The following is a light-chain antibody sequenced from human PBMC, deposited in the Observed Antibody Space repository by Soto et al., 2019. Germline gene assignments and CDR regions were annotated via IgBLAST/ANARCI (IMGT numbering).Light chain of an antibody. Sequence: DAQLTKTPPTLSASAGDRVTITCRASQSIRYYLAWYQQMPGKAPKLLTYGASSLQSGVPSRFSGSGSGTEFTLTISSLQPDDFATYFCQHHNSYSQTFGQGTKV. CDR3: QHHNSYSQT. CDR2: GAS. J-gene: IGKJ1*01. V-gene: IGKV1-5*01. CDR1: QSIRYY.